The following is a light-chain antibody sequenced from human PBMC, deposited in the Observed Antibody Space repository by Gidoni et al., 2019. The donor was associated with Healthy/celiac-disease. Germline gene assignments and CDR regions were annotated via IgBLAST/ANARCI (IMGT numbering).Light chain of an antibody. J-gene: IGKJ4*01. V-gene: IGKV3-11*01. CDR3: QQRSNWLT. CDR1: QSVSSY. CDR2: DAS. Sequence: EIVLTQSPATLSLSPGERATLSFRASQSVSSYLAWYQQKPGQAPRLLIYDASNRPTAIPARFSGSGSGTDFTLTISSLEPEDFAVYYCQQRSNWLTFGGGTKVEIK.